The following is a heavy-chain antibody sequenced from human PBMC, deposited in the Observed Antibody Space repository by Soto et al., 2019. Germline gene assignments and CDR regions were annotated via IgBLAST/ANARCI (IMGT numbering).Heavy chain of an antibody. D-gene: IGHD2-15*01. J-gene: IGHJ4*02. CDR3: DGTPDH. CDR2: IYYSGST. V-gene: IGHV4-31*03. Sequence: QVQLQESGPGLVKPSQTLSLTCTVSGGSISSGGYYWSWIRQHPGKGLEWIGYIYYSGSTYYNPSLTSRVTISIDTYTNQYSLKRTSVTASDRAVYYCDGTPDHWGQGTLVTVSS. CDR1: GGSISSGGYY.